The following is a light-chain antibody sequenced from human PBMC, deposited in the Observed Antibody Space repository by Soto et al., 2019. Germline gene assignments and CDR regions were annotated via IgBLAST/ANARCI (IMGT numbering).Light chain of an antibody. CDR3: CSFAGRSTNV. CDR1: SSDVGIYNL. CDR2: EGS. V-gene: IGLV2-23*01. Sequence: QSALTQPASVSGSPGQSITISCTGTSSDVGIYNLVSWYQYHPGKAPKLMIYEGSQRPSGVSDRFSGSKSGNTASLTISGLQAEDEADYYCCSFAGRSTNVFGTGTKLTVL. J-gene: IGLJ1*01.